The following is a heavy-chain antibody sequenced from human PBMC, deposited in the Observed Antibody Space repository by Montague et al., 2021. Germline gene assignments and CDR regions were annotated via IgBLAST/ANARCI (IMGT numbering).Heavy chain of an antibody. Sequence: SLRLSCAASGFAFSTETMSWVRQAPWKGLELVSLILVYDGTTFSADSVNGRFTISRDNSQNTLYLQMNSLRVEDTAKYYCGKGHMRDSFDILGQGKMVTVSS. CDR2: ILVYDGTT. CDR1: GFAFSTET. V-gene: IGHV3-23*01. CDR3: GKGHMRDSFDI. J-gene: IGHJ3*02.